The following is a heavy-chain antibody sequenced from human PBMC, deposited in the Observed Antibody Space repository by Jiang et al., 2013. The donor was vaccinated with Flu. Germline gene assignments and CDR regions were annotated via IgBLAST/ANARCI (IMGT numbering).Heavy chain of an antibody. CDR2: LYPGDSDT. CDR1: GYSFTSYW. CDR3: ARLPADTRTSSGWYGTNWYFDL. D-gene: IGHD6-19*01. Sequence: VQLLESGAEVKKPGESLKISCKGSGYSFTSYWIGWVRQMPGKGLEWMGILYPGDSDTRYSPSFQGQVTISADKSISTAYLQWSSLKASDTAMYYCARLPADTRTSSGWYGTNWYFDLWGRGTWSLSPQ. J-gene: IGHJ2*01. V-gene: IGHV5-51*03.